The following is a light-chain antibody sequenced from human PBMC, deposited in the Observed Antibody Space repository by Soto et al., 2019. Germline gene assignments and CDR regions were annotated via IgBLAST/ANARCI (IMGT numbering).Light chain of an antibody. CDR3: QQANSFPLT. V-gene: IGKV1-12*01. J-gene: IGKJ4*01. Sequence: DIQMTQSPASLSVSVGDRVTITCRASQSINNYLNWYQQKPGKAPKLLIYAASSLQSGVPSRFSGSGSGTDFTLTISSLQPEDFATYYCQQANSFPLTFGGGTKVDIK. CDR1: QSINNY. CDR2: AAS.